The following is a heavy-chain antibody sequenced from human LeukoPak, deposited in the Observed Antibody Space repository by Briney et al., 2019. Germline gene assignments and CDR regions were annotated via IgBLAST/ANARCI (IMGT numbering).Heavy chain of an antibody. CDR1: GFTFSSYS. CDR2: ISSSSSYI. CDR3: ARDGPYYYDSSGYYG. V-gene: IGHV3-21*01. Sequence: GGSLRLSCAASGFTFSSYSMNWVRQAPGKGLEWVSSISSSSSYIYYADSVKGRFTISRDNAKNSLYLQINSLRAEDTAVYYCARDGPYYYDSSGYYGWGQGTLVTVSS. J-gene: IGHJ4*02. D-gene: IGHD3-22*01.